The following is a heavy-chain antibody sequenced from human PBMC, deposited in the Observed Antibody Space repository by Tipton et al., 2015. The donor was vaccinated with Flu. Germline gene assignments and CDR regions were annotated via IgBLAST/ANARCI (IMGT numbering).Heavy chain of an antibody. J-gene: IGHJ4*02. V-gene: IGHV4-61*02. CDR3: SRDFCSGGFCYHDY. CDR1: GDSISTGSLY. CDR2: IYTTGST. D-gene: IGHD2-15*01. Sequence: LRLSCNVSGDSISTGSLYWNWIRQPAGKALEWIGRIYTTGSTTYNPSLKSRVTISLDTSKNQFSLKLSSVTAADTAVYYCSRDFCSGGFCYHDYWGQGTLVTVSS.